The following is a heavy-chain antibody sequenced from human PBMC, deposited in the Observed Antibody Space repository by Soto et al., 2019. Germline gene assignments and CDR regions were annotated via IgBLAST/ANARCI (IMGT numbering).Heavy chain of an antibody. D-gene: IGHD2-21*01. Sequence: EVQLVESGGGLVQPGTSLRLSCAASGFTVSSSYMTWVRQAPGKGLEWVSVIYSGGSTYYADSVKGRFTISRDNSRNTVYLKMNSLRVEDTAVYYCARGLRGDGYFDFWGQGTLVTVSS. J-gene: IGHJ4*02. CDR3: ARGLRGDGYFDF. CDR1: GFTVSSSY. V-gene: IGHV3-66*01. CDR2: IYSGGST.